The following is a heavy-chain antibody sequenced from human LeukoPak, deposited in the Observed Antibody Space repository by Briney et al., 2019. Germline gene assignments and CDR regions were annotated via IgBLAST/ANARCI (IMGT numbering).Heavy chain of an antibody. J-gene: IGHJ4*02. D-gene: IGHD5-12*01. CDR1: GGTFSSYA. V-gene: IGHV1-69*13. CDR3: ARDPPFGGSELRNFDY. Sequence: GASVKVSCKASGGTFSSYAISWVRQAPGQGLEWMGGIIPIFGTANYAQKFQGRVTITADESTSTAYMELSSLRSEDTAVYYCARDPPFGGSELRNFDYWGQGTLVTVSS. CDR2: IIPIFGTA.